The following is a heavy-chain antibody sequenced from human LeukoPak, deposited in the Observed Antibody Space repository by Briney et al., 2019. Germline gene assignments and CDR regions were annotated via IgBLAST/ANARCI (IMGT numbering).Heavy chain of an antibody. J-gene: IGHJ4*02. CDR3: ARGRDDFWSGYQDY. CDR2: MNPNSGNT. V-gene: IGHV1-8*01. CDR1: GYTLTSYD. D-gene: IGHD3-3*01. Sequence: ASVKVSYTASGYTLTSYDINWVRQATGQGREWMGWMNPNSGNTGYAQKFQGRVTMTRNTSISTAYMELSSLRSEDTAVYYCARGRDDFWSGYQDYWGQGTLVTVSS.